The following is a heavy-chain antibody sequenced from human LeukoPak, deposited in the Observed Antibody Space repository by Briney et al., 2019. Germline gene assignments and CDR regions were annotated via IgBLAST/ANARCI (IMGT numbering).Heavy chain of an antibody. V-gene: IGHV1-2*02. D-gene: IGHD2-2*01. J-gene: IGHJ5*02. Sequence: ASVNVSCKASGYTFTGYYMHWVRQAPGQGLEWMGWINPNSGGTNYAQKIQGRVTITRDTSISTAYMELSRLRSDDTAVYYCARDHCSSTSCYLLRDPWGQGTLVTVSS. CDR2: INPNSGGT. CDR3: ARDHCSSTSCYLLRDP. CDR1: GYTFTGYY.